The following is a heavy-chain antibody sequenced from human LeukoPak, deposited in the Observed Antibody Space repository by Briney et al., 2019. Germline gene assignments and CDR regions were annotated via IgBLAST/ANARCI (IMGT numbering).Heavy chain of an antibody. Sequence: GGSLRLSCAASGFTFSSYGMHWVRQAPGKGLEWVGRIKSKTDDGTTDYAAPVKGRFTLSRDDSKNTLFLQMNSLKIEDTAVYYCTTMAGIVGAKYFDYWGQGILVTVSS. V-gene: IGHV3-15*07. CDR3: TTMAGIVGAKYFDY. J-gene: IGHJ4*02. CDR2: IKSKTDDGTT. D-gene: IGHD1-26*01. CDR1: GFTFSSYG.